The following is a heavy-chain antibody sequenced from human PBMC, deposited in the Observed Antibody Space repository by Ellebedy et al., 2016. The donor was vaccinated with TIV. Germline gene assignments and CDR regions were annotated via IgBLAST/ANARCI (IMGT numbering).Heavy chain of an antibody. CDR3: AKHRRESSGYHFEN. V-gene: IGHV3-23*01. D-gene: IGHD3-22*01. CDR1: GFTLSSYA. CDR2: ITGSGSNT. J-gene: IGHJ4*02. Sequence: PGGSLRLSCAAYGFTLSSYAMSWVRQAPGKGLEWVSSITGSGSNTYYADSVKGRFTISRDNSKNTLYVQMNSLRVEDTAVYHCAKHRRESSGYHFENWGQGILVTVSS.